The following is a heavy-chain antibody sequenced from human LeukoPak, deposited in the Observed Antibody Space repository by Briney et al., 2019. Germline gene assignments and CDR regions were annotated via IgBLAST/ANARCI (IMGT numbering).Heavy chain of an antibody. V-gene: IGHV3-23*01. Sequence: PGGTLRVSCAASGFTFSSHGMIWVRQPPGKGLEWVSSIFPSGGEIHYADSVRGRFTISRDNSKSTLSLQMNSLRAEDTAIYYCATYRQVLLPFESWGQGTLVTVSS. J-gene: IGHJ4*02. D-gene: IGHD2-8*02. CDR3: ATYRQVLLPFES. CDR2: IFPSGGEI. CDR1: GFTFSSHG.